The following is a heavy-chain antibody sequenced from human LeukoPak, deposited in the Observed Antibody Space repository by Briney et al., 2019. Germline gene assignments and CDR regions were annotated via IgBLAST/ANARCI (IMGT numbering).Heavy chain of an antibody. V-gene: IGHV3-30-3*01. D-gene: IGHD2-2*01. CDR2: ISYDGSNK. J-gene: IGHJ6*02. CDR3: ARDQRCSSTSCYSLRIYYYYGMDV. Sequence: GGSLRLSCAASGFTFNSYAMSWVRQAPGKGLEWVAVISYDGSNKYYADSVKGRFTISRDNSKNTLYLQMNSLRAEDTAVYYCARDQRCSSTSCYSLRIYYYYGMDVWGQGTTVTVSS. CDR1: GFTFNSYA.